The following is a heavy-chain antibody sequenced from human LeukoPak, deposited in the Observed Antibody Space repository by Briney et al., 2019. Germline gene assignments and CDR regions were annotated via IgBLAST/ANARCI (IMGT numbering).Heavy chain of an antibody. CDR3: AHTVGVDCSSARCRSYYFGN. J-gene: IGHJ4*02. V-gene: IGHV2-5*02. CDR2: IYWDGDK. D-gene: IGHD2-2*01. CDR1: GFSLTTSGVG. Sequence: SGPTLVNPTQTLTLTCTFSGFSLTTSGVGVGWIRQPPGKALERLALIYWDGDKRHSPSLKSRLTITKDTSRNQVVLTMTNMDPVDTATYYCAHTVGVDCSSARCRSYYFGNWGQGTLVTVSS.